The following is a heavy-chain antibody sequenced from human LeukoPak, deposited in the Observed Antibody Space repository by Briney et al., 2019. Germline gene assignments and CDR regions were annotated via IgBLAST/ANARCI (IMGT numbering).Heavy chain of an antibody. CDR2: IYYSGST. J-gene: IGHJ4*02. Sequence: SETLSLTCTVSGGSISSSSYYWGWLRQPPGMGLEWIGSIYYSGSTHYNPSLKSRVTISVDTSKNQFSLKLSSVTAADTAVYYCARDGDYVWGSYRFLGYWGQGTLVTVSA. CDR3: ARDGDYVWGSYRFLGY. D-gene: IGHD3-16*02. V-gene: IGHV4-39*07. CDR1: GGSISSSSYY.